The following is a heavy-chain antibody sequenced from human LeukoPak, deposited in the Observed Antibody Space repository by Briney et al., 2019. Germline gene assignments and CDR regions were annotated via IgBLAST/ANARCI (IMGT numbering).Heavy chain of an antibody. V-gene: IGHV3-48*01. CDR1: GFIFSSYG. Sequence: GGSLRLSCAASGFIFSSYGMSWVRQAPGKGLEWVSFISGSSSTKYYVDSVKGRFTISRDNAKNSLYLQMNSLRAEDTAVYYCARSGGPSYGADWGQGTLVTVSS. CDR2: ISGSSSTK. CDR3: ARSGGPSYGAD. D-gene: IGHD5-18*01. J-gene: IGHJ4*02.